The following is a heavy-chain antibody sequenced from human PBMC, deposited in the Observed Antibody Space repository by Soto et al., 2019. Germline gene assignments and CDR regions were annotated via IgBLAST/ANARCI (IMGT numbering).Heavy chain of an antibody. D-gene: IGHD3-16*01. V-gene: IGHV1-18*01. Sequence: QVQLVQSGAEVKNPGASVKVSCKASGYSFTNYGVDWVRQAPGQGVEWMGWISGYNGNTNYAEKVQGRITLTTDTSTSTAYIELRSLRSDDTAVYYCAREMAGRGGEYDYWGQGTLVTVSS. CDR3: AREMAGRGGEYDY. CDR2: ISGYNGNT. J-gene: IGHJ4*02. CDR1: GYSFTNYG.